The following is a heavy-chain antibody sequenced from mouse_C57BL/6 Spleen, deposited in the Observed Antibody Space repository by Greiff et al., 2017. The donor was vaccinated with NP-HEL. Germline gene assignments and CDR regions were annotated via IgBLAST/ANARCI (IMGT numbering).Heavy chain of an antibody. J-gene: IGHJ3*01. D-gene: IGHD2-4*01. CDR3: ARHEEYDYDEGAWFAY. CDR2: IWSDGST. CDR1: GFSLTSYG. V-gene: IGHV2-6-1*01. Sequence: VQLQESGPGLVAPSQSLSITCTVSGFSLTSYGVHWVRQPPGKGLEWLVVIWSDGSTTYNSALKSRLSISKDNSKSQVFLKMNSLQTDDTAMYYCARHEEYDYDEGAWFAYWGQGTLVTVSA.